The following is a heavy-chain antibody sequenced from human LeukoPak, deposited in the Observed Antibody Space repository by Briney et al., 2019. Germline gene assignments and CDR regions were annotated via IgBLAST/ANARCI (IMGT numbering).Heavy chain of an antibody. Sequence: TGGSLRLSCAASGFTFDDYAMHWVRHAPGKGLEWVSGISWNSGSIGYADSVKGRFTISRDNAKNSLYLQMNSLRAEDTAVYYCASGHYDILTGYYDAFDIWGQGTMVTVSS. V-gene: IGHV3-9*01. CDR1: GFTFDDYA. J-gene: IGHJ3*02. CDR3: ASGHYDILTGYYDAFDI. CDR2: ISWNSGSI. D-gene: IGHD3-9*01.